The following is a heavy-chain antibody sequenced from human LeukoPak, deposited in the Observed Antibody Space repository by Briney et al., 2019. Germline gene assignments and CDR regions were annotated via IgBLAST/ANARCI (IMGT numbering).Heavy chain of an antibody. D-gene: IGHD6-13*01. J-gene: IGHJ4*02. CDR3: ARRYDSSWTFDY. Sequence: PSETLPLTCTVSGGSISSDNYYWGWIRQPPGKGLEWIGTIYYSGSTYYNPSLKSRVTISVDTSNNQFSLKLSSVTAADTAVYYCARRYDSSWTFDYWGQGTLVTVSS. V-gene: IGHV4-39*01. CDR2: IYYSGST. CDR1: GGSISSDNYY.